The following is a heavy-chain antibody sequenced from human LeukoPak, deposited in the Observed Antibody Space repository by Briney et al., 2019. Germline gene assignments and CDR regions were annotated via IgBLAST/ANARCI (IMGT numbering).Heavy chain of an antibody. CDR2: IYTSGST. CDR1: GGSISSSSFY. CDR3: ARQGGLGTRGGDPPFDH. Sequence: PSETLSLTCTVSGGSISSSSFYWGWIRQPPGKGLEWIGSIYTSGSTYYNPSVRSRVAISVDTSRNQISLRLTSVTAADTAVYFCARQGGLGTRGGDPPFDHWGQGALVTVSS. J-gene: IGHJ4*02. D-gene: IGHD7-27*01. V-gene: IGHV4-39*01.